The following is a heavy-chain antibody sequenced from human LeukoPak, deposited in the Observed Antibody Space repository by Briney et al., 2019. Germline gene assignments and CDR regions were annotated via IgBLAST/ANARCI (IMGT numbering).Heavy chain of an antibody. V-gene: IGHV3-23*01. CDR1: GFAFSNYG. D-gene: IGHD3-16*01. CDR2: ITGSGGTT. J-gene: IGHJ4*02. CDR3: ARGRGGRGSYYFDY. Sequence: GGSLRLSCAASGFAFSNYGMNWVRQAPGKGLEWVSGITGSGGTTYYADSVKGRFTISRDNSKNTLYLQMNSLRAEDTAVYFCARGRGGRGSYYFDYWGQGTLVTVSS.